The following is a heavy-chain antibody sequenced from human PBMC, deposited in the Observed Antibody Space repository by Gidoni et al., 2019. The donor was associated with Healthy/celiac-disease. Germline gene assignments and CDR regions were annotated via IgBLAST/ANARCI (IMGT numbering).Heavy chain of an antibody. CDR1: GYSFTSYW. D-gene: IGHD3-22*01. J-gene: IGHJ4*02. CDR2: IYPGDSDT. Sequence: EVQLVQSGAEVKKPGESLQISCKGSGYSFTSYWIGWVRQMPGKGLEWMGIIYPGDSDTRYSPSFQGQVTISADKSISTAYLQWSSLKASDTAMYYCATHPDDYYDSSGYSEWADYWGQGTLVTVSS. V-gene: IGHV5-51*01. CDR3: ATHPDDYYDSSGYSEWADY.